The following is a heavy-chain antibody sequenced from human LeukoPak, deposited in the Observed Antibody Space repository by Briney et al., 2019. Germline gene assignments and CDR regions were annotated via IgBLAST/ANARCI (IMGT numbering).Heavy chain of an antibody. D-gene: IGHD6-19*01. CDR1: GFTFDDYA. J-gene: IGHJ6*04. CDR3: AKDTDHSGFGPLLRGSFSRMDV. CDR2: INCDGGST. V-gene: IGHV3-43D*04. Sequence: PSGSLRLSCAASGFTFDDYAMHWVRQAPGKGLEWVCLINCDGGSTYYAYSVNGRFTISRDNSKHNLSLQMNSLGAEDTALYYCAKDTDHSGFGPLLRGSFSRMDVWGKGATATVCS.